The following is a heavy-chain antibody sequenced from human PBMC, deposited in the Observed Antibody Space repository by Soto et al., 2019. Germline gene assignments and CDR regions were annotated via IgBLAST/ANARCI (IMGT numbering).Heavy chain of an antibody. D-gene: IGHD5-12*01. CDR1: GGSISSGSYS. CDR2: IYHSGST. Sequence: QLQLQESGSGLVKPAQTLSLTSAVSGGSISSGSYSWSWIREPPGKGLEWIGYIYHSGSTYYNPSLKSRVTISVDRSKNQFSLKLSCVTAADTAVYYCAAGGGLPRYYWGQGTLVTVSS. J-gene: IGHJ4*02. V-gene: IGHV4-30-2*01. CDR3: AAGGGLPRYY.